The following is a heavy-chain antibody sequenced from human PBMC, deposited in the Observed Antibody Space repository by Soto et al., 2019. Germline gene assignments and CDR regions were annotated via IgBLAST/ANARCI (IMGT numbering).Heavy chain of an antibody. CDR3: ARPYSSSWPPYYFYGMDV. Sequence: SVKVSCKASGDTFNSYAISWVRQAPGQGLEWMGGIIPIFAIANYAQKFQGRLTITADEYTSTAYMELSSLRSEDTAVYYCARPYSSSWPPYYFYGMDVWGQGTTVTVSS. V-gene: IGHV1-69*13. D-gene: IGHD6-13*01. CDR2: IIPIFAIA. CDR1: GDTFNSYA. J-gene: IGHJ6*02.